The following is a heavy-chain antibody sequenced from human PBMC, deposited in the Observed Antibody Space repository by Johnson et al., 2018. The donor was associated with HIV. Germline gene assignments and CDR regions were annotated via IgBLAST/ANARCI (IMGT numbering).Heavy chain of an antibody. J-gene: IGHJ3*02. CDR1: GFTFSSYV. Sequence: VQLVEFGGGLIQPGGSLRLSCAASGFTFSSYVMSWVRQAPGKGLEWVSAISGSGGSTYYTDSVKGRFTISRDNSKNTLYLQMNSLRPEDTAVYYCARGPHEVVVVAATSAFDIWGQGTMVTVSS. CDR3: ARGPHEVVVVAATSAFDI. D-gene: IGHD2-15*01. CDR2: ISGSGGST. V-gene: IGHV3-23*04.